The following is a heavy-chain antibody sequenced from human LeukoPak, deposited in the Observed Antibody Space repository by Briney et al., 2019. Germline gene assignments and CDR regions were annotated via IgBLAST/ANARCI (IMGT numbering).Heavy chain of an antibody. CDR1: NDSINNYY. CDR3: ARKYNGFGGWIDY. Sequence: PSETLSLTCTVSNDSINNYYWSWIRQPPGKGLEWIGYIYYTGSTNYNPSLKSRVTISLDTSKNQFSLKLSSVTAADTAVYYCARKYNGFGGWIDYRAQGTLVTVSS. D-gene: IGHD3-10*01. V-gene: IGHV4-59*01. J-gene: IGHJ4*02. CDR2: IYYTGST.